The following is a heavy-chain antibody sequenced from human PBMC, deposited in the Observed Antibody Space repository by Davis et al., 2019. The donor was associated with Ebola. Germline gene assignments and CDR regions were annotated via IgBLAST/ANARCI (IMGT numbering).Heavy chain of an antibody. Sequence: SETLSLTCTVSGGSISSSSYYWGWIRQPPGKGLEWIGEIYHSGSTNYNPSLKSRVTISVDTSKNQFSLKLSSVTAADTAVYYCARHWGYSGNFDYWGQGTLVTVSS. CDR3: ARHWGYSGNFDY. CDR2: IYHSGST. D-gene: IGHD5-12*01. V-gene: IGHV4-39*01. CDR1: GGSISSSSYY. J-gene: IGHJ4*02.